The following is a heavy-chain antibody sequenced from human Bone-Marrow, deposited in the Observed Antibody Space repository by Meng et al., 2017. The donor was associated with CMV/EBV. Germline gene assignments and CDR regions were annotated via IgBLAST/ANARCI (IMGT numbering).Heavy chain of an antibody. J-gene: IGHJ6*02. V-gene: IGHV1-2*02. CDR3: ARGQRSHYSSSSYMDV. D-gene: IGHD6-6*01. CDR2: INPNSGGT. CDR1: GYTFTGYY. Sequence: ASVKVSCKASGYTFTGYYMHWVRQAPGQGLEWMGWINPNSGGTNYAQKFQGRVTMTRDTSISTAYMELSRLRSDDTAVYYCARGQRSHYSSSSYMDVWGQGTTVTVSS.